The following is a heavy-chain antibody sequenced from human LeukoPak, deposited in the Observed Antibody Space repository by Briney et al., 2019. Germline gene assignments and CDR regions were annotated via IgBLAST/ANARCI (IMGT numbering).Heavy chain of an antibody. V-gene: IGHV3-7*03. J-gene: IGHJ6*02. CDR3: ARVGYDWNGMDV. D-gene: IGHD1-20*01. CDR2: INRVGGEI. Sequence: PGGSLRLSCEGSAFIFSGHWMNWVRQTPGKGLEWVANINRVGGEIYYVDSVKGRFTISRDNVKNSLYLEMNSLRVEDTAVYYCARVGYDWNGMDVWGQGTTVTVSS. CDR1: AFIFSGHW.